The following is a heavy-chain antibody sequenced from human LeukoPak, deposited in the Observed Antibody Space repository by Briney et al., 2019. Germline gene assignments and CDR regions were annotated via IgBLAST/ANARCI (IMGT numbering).Heavy chain of an antibody. Sequence: SETLSLTCAVYGGSSSGYYWSWIRQPPGKGLEWVGEINHSGSTNYNPSLKSRVTISVDTSKNQFSLKLSSVTAADTAVYYCARGQWQSLQYYYYYYGMDVWGQGTTVTVSS. CDR1: GGSSSGYY. V-gene: IGHV4-34*01. CDR3: ARGQWQSLQYYYYYYGMDV. J-gene: IGHJ6*02. CDR2: INHSGST. D-gene: IGHD6-19*01.